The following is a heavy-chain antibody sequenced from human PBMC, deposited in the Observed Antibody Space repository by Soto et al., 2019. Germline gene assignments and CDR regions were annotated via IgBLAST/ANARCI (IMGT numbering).Heavy chain of an antibody. CDR2: ITYNGNE. CDR1: GFTFSSYT. V-gene: IGHV3-30*04. CDR3: ARELMPAAGSGDFYAMDV. J-gene: IGHJ6*02. D-gene: IGHD6-13*01. Sequence: GGSLRLACAASGFTFSSYTMHWVRQAPGKGLEWVAVITYNGNEYYTDSVRGRFTISRDSSRTTVYLQMNSLRPGDTALYYCARELMPAAGSGDFYAMDVWGQGTTVTVSS.